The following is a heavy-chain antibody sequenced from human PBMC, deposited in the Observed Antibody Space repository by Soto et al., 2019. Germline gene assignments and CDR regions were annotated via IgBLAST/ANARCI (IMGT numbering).Heavy chain of an antibody. CDR3: ARGGDWKFDY. CDR2: IYHSGRT. D-gene: IGHD2-21*02. J-gene: IGHJ4*01. CDR1: GDSISSDKW. V-gene: IGHV4-4*02. Sequence: QVQLQESGPGLVKPSGTLSLTCAVSGDSISSDKWWSWVRQPPGKGLEWIGEIYHSGRTNCNPSLKRRVPPSVKKSKNQFSLELSSMTAADTAVYYCARGGDWKFDYWGHGSLVTVSS.